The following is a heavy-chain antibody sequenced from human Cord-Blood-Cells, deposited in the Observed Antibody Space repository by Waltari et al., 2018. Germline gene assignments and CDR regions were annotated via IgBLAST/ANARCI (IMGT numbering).Heavy chain of an antibody. D-gene: IGHD2-2*01. Sequence: QLQESDPGLVRPSEPLSLTFPVSGYSIGTGYYWRWTRQPRGKGLEWIGSNDYSGSTYCNPSLKSPVTISIDTSKIQFSLKLSSVTAADTDVYYCERDQPCSSTSCYYAFDIWGQGTMVTVSS. CDR3: ERDQPCSSTSCYYAFDI. CDR1: GYSIGTGYY. J-gene: IGHJ3*02. V-gene: IGHV4-38-2*02. CDR2: NDYSGST.